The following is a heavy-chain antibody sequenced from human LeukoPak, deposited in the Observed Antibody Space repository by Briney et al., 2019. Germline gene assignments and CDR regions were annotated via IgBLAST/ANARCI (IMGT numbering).Heavy chain of an antibody. CDR2: ISYSGST. CDR1: GGSISSSRYY. D-gene: IGHD1-26*01. Sequence: PSETLSLTCTVSGGSISSSRYYWGWIRQPPGKGLDWIGSISYSGSTYYNSSLKSRLTISVDTSKNQFSLRLSSVTAADTAVYYCARHSGGGNYHDPFDIWGQGTMATVSS. CDR3: ARHSGGGNYHDPFDI. V-gene: IGHV4-39*01. J-gene: IGHJ3*02.